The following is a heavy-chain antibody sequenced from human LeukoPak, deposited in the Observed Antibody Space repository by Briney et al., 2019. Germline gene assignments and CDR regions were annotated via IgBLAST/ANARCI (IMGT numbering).Heavy chain of an antibody. D-gene: IGHD4-17*01. V-gene: IGHV3-23*01. Sequence: GGSLRLSCAASGSTFSNYGMTWVRQAPGKGLEWLSSISSSGDTTYYADSVKGRFAISRDTSKSTVYLQMNSLRAEDTALYYCAKPYVDAALTYFDYWGQGTLVTVSS. CDR1: GSTFSNYG. J-gene: IGHJ4*02. CDR3: AKPYVDAALTYFDY. CDR2: ISSSGDTT.